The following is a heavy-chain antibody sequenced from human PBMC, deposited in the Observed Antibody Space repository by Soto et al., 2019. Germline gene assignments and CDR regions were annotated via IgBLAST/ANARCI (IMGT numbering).Heavy chain of an antibody. D-gene: IGHD6-13*01. J-gene: IGHJ4*02. CDR3: AGGGGTAAGSGRGLRLSH. Sequence: GASVKVSCKASGYTFTDYYMHWVRQAPGQGLEWMGWINPNSGGTNYAQKFQGRVTMTRDTSISTAYMELSNLRSDDTAVYYCAGGGGTAAGSGRGLRLSHWGQGTLVTVSP. CDR1: GYTFTDYY. CDR2: INPNSGGT. V-gene: IGHV1-2*02.